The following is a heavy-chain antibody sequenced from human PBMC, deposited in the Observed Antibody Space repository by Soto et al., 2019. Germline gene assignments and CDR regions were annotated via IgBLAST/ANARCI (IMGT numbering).Heavy chain of an antibody. CDR3: ARDDGGYNGDFGY. D-gene: IGHD4-17*01. J-gene: IGHJ4*02. CDR1: GFTFSSYW. CDR2: INSDGSST. Sequence: EVQLVESGGGLVQPGGSLRLSCAASGFTFSSYWMHWVRQAPGKGLVWVSRINSDGSSTSYADSVKGRFTISRDNAKNTRYLQMNSLRAEGTAVYYGARDDGGYNGDFGYWGQGTLVTVSS. V-gene: IGHV3-74*01.